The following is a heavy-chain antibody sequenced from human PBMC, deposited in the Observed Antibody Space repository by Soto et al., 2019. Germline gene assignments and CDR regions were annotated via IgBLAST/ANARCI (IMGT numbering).Heavy chain of an antibody. D-gene: IGHD2-15*01. J-gene: IGHJ6*02. V-gene: IGHV4-39*01. Sequence: SETLSLTCSVSRGSISSKSYSWGWIRQPPGKGLEWIGTFYYSENTYYNPSLKSRVTISVDTSKNQFSLKLSSVTAADTAVYYCAKLAGYCSGNSCHGDYAMDVWGQGTTVTVSS. CDR2: FYYSENT. CDR1: RGSISSKSYS. CDR3: AKLAGYCSGNSCHGDYAMDV.